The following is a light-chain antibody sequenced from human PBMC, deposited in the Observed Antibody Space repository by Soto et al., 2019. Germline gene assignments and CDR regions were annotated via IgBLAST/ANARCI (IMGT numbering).Light chain of an antibody. CDR2: DVS. CDR1: SSDVGGYSY. J-gene: IGLJ1*01. V-gene: IGLV2-14*01. Sequence: QSVLTQPDSVSGSPGQSIAISCTGTSSDVGGYSYVSWYQQQPGKAPKLVISDVSNRPSGVSDRFSGSKSGNTASLTISGLQTEDEADYYCASYTTSSTYVFGTGTKVTVL. CDR3: ASYTTSSTYV.